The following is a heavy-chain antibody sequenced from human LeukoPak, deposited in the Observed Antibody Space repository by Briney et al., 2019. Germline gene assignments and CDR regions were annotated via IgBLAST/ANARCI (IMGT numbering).Heavy chain of an antibody. Sequence: GGSPRLSCAASGFTFSSYAMTWVRQAPGKGLERVATISISGDSTLYGDSVKGRFTISRDNSKNTLYLQMNHLRAEDTAFYYCTKSGSGWLAYFDCWGQGALVTVSS. D-gene: IGHD6-19*01. J-gene: IGHJ4*02. V-gene: IGHV3-23*01. CDR3: TKSGSGWLAYFDC. CDR1: GFTFSSYA. CDR2: ISISGDST.